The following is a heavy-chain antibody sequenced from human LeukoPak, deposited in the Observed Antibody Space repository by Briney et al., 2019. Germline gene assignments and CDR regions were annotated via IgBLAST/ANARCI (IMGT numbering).Heavy chain of an antibody. V-gene: IGHV3-15*01. CDR1: GFTFSNAW. D-gene: IGHD5-24*01. CDR3: TKQGPRWLLPDPDIDY. Sequence: KTGGSLRLSCAASGFTFSNAWMSWVRQAPGKGLEWVGRIKSKTDGGTTDYAAPVKGRFTISRDDSKNTLYLQMNSLITEDTAVYYCTKQGPRWLLPDPDIDYWGQGTLVTVSS. CDR2: IKSKTDGGTT. J-gene: IGHJ4*02.